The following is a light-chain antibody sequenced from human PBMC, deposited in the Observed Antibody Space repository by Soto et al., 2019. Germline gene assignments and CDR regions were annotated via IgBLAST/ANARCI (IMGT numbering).Light chain of an antibody. CDR3: QQYGGSPQT. CDR2: GAS. Sequence: EIVLTQSPGTLSLSPGERATLSCRASQSVSNYLAWYQQKPGQAPRLLIYGASSRATGIPDRFSGSGSGTDFTVTISRLEPEDFAVYYCQQYGGSPQTFGQGTKVEI. J-gene: IGKJ1*01. CDR1: QSVSNY. V-gene: IGKV3-20*01.